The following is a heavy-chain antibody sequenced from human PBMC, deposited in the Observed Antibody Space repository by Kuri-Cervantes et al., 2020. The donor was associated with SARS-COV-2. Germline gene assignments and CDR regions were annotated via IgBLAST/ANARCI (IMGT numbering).Heavy chain of an antibody. V-gene: IGHV1-24*01. Sequence: ASVKVSCKVSGYTLTELSMHWVRQAPGKGLEWMGGFDPEDGETIYAQKFQGRVTMTEDTSTDTAYMELSSLRSEDTAVYYCATAPAVVAANWFGPWGQGTLVTVSS. CDR1: GYTLTELS. CDR3: ATAPAVVAANWFGP. D-gene: IGHD2-15*01. CDR2: FDPEDGET. J-gene: IGHJ5*02.